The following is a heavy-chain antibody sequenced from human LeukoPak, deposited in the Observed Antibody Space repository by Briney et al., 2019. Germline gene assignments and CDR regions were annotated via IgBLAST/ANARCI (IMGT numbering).Heavy chain of an antibody. J-gene: IGHJ4*02. V-gene: IGHV1-69*01. CDR1: GGTFSNYA. D-gene: IGHD3-3*01. Sequence: WASVKVSCKTSGGTFSNYAVTWVRQAPGQGLECMGGTIPIVRTANYAQKFQGRVTITSDESMTTAYLELSSLRSDDAAVYYCARCDFWSGYYSGDYFDYWGQGTLVTVSS. CDR3: ARCDFWSGYYSGDYFDY. CDR2: TIPIVRTA.